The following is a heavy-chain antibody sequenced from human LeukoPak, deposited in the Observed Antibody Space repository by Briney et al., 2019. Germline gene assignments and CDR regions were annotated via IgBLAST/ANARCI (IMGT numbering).Heavy chain of an antibody. D-gene: IGHD6-6*01. CDR3: ARSPYSSSEFDY. CDR1: GGTFSSYA. CDR2: IIPIFGTA. Sequence: ASVKVSCKASGGTFSSYAISWVRQAPGQGLEWMGGIIPIFGTANYAQKFQGRVTITADESTSTAYMELSSLRSEDTAVYYCARSPYSSSEFDYWGQGTLVTVSS. J-gene: IGHJ4*02. V-gene: IGHV1-69*13.